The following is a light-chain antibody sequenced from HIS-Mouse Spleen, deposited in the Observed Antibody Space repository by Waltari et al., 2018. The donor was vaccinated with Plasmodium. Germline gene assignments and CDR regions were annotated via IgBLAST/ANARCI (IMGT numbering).Light chain of an antibody. CDR2: KDS. Sequence: SYELTQPPSVSVSPGQTARITCSGDALPKQYAYWYQQKPGQAPVRVIYKDSERPSGIPERVSGSSSGKTVTLTISGVQAEDEADYYCQSADSSGTYVVFGGGTKLTVL. CDR3: QSADSSGTYVV. CDR1: ALPKQY. J-gene: IGLJ2*01. V-gene: IGLV3-25*03.